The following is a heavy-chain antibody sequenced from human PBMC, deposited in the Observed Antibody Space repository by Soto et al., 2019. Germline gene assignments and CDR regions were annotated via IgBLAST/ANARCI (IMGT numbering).Heavy chain of an antibody. Sequence: PGESLKISCKGSGYSSTSYWIGWVRQMPGKGLEWMGIIYPGDSDTRYSPSFQGQVTISADKSISTAYLQWSSLKASDTAMYYCARRGGYCSGGSCHNWFDPWGQGTLVTVSS. CDR2: IYPGDSDT. D-gene: IGHD2-15*01. V-gene: IGHV5-51*01. CDR3: ARRGGYCSGGSCHNWFDP. J-gene: IGHJ5*02. CDR1: GYSSTSYW.